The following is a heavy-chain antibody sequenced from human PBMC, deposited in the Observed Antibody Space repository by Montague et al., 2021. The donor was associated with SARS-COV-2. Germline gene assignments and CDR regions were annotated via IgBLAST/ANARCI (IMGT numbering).Heavy chain of an antibody. D-gene: IGHD3-10*01. CDR2: TNHGGST. CDR1: GGSFSTYS. V-gene: IGHV4-34*01. CDR3: ARLGDGVVPSPILGVGPYYSYYYMDV. J-gene: IGHJ6*03. Sequence: SETLSLTCAVHGGSFSTYSWNWIRQPPGKGLEWIGETNHGGSTNYNPSLKSRVTISADRSKNQFSLKLTSVAAADTAVYYCARLGDGVVPSPILGVGPYYSYYYMDVWGKGTTVTVSS.